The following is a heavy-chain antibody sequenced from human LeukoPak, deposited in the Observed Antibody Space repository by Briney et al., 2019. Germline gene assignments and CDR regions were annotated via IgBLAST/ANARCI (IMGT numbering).Heavy chain of an antibody. CDR2: LTSSGGST. CDR3: AKDDLYGKFDY. V-gene: IGHV3-23*01. D-gene: IGHD4-17*01. J-gene: IGHJ4*02. CDR1: GFSFSSYG. Sequence: GGSLRLSCAASGFSFSSYGMSWVRQAPGKGVEWVSALTSSGGSTYYADSVKGRFTISRDNSRHTMYLQMNSLRADDTAVYFCAKDDLYGKFDYWGQGTLVTVSS.